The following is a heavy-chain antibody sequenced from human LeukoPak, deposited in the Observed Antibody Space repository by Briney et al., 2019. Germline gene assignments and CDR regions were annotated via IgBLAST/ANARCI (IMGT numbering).Heavy chain of an antibody. V-gene: IGHV5-51*01. D-gene: IGHD1-1*01. CDR1: AYSFTSYW. Sequence: GESLKISCKGSAYSFTSYWIGWVRQMPGKGLEWMGIIYPGDSDTRFSPSFQGQVTISADKSISTVYLQWSSLKASDTAMHYCARQVLERRFSAFDIWGQGTMVAVSS. CDR3: ARQVLERRFSAFDI. J-gene: IGHJ3*02. CDR2: IYPGDSDT.